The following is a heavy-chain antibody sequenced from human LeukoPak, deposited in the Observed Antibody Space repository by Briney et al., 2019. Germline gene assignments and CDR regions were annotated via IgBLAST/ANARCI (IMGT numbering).Heavy chain of an antibody. CDR1: GGSISSGGYY. V-gene: IGHV4-31*03. J-gene: IGHJ3*02. D-gene: IGHD3-16*01. Sequence: SQTLSLTCTVSGGSISSGGYYWSWIRQHPGKGLEWIGYIYYSGSTYYNPSLKSRVTVSVDASKNQFSLKLSSVTAADTAVYYCARHDSEHAFDIWGQGTMVTVSS. CDR3: ARHDSEHAFDI. CDR2: IYYSGST.